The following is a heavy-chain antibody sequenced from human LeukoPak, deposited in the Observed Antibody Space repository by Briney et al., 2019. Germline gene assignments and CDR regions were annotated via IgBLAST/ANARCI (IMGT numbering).Heavy chain of an antibody. CDR3: ARDAVYAMPFDY. D-gene: IGHD2-8*01. J-gene: IGHJ4*02. Sequence: GSLRLSCAASGFTVSSKYTTWVRQAPGKGLEWVSVIYRGGNTYYADSVKGRFTISRDNSKNTLYLQMNSLRAEDTAVYYCARDAVYAMPFDYWGQGTLVTVSS. CDR2: IYRGGNT. CDR1: GFTVSSKY. V-gene: IGHV3-53*01.